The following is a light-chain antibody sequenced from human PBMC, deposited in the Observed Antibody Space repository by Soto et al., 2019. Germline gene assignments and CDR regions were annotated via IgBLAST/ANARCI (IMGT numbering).Light chain of an antibody. Sequence: EIVLTQSPGTLSLSPGERATLSCRASQSLTNNYLAWYQQKPGQAPRLLIYAASSRATGIPDRFSGSGSETDFALTISRLEPEDFGVYYWQQYGSSLPVSFGGGTNVEIK. CDR1: QSLTNNY. CDR2: AAS. J-gene: IGKJ4*01. CDR3: QQYGSSLPVS. V-gene: IGKV3-20*01.